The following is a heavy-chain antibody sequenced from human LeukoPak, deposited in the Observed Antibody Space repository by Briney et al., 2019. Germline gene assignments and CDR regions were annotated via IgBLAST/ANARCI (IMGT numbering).Heavy chain of an antibody. CDR1: GVNFDDYA. J-gene: IGHJ4*02. D-gene: IGHD1-26*01. CDR3: ARDRLVGATPYDY. V-gene: IGHV3-9*01. CDR2: LNWDSRSM. Sequence: GGSLRLSCAASGVNFDDYAMHWVRHSPGTGLEWVAGLNWDSRSMAYADSVRGRFTISRDNAKNSLYLQMNSLRAEDTAVYYCARDRLVGATPYDYWGQGTLVTVSS.